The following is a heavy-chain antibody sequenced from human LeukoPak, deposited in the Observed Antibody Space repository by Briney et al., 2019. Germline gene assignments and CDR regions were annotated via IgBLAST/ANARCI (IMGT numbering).Heavy chain of an antibody. CDR2: IYYSGST. Sequence: PSETLSLTCTVSGGSISSGDYYWRWIRQPPGKGLEWIGYIYYSGSTYYNPSLKSRVTISVDTSKNQSSLKLSSVTAADTAVYYCARLSSNYYDSSGYFDYWGQGTLVTVSS. CDR3: ARLSSNYYDSSGYFDY. CDR1: GGSISSGDYY. V-gene: IGHV4-30-4*01. D-gene: IGHD3-22*01. J-gene: IGHJ4*02.